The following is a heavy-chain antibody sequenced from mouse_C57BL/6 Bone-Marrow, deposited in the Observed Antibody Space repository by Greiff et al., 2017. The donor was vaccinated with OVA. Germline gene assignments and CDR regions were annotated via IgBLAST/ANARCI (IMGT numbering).Heavy chain of an antibody. CDR2: IDPSDSET. J-gene: IGHJ1*03. CDR3: ARDYGSLWYFDV. Sequence: QVQLQQPGAELVRPGSSVKLSCKASGYTFTSYWMHWVKQRPIQGLEGIGNIDPSDSETHYNQKFTDKATLTVDKSSSTAYMQLSSLTSEDSAVYYCARDYGSLWYFDVWGTGTTVTVSS. CDR1: GYTFTSYW. D-gene: IGHD1-1*01. V-gene: IGHV1-52*01.